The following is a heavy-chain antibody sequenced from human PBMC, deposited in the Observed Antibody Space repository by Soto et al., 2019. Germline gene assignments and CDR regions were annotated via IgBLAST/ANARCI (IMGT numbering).Heavy chain of an antibody. CDR1: GYTFTDYR. D-gene: IGHD6-6*01. V-gene: IGHV1-46*01. Sequence: QVQLVQSGVEVKKPGASVKVSRKASGYTFTDYRMIWVRQAPGQGLEWMGIINPSGGSTNYAPNFPGRVTLTRDSFTSTVYMERSNLRSEDTAVYYCARPAGRMANWFDPWGQGNLVTVSS. J-gene: IGHJ5*02. CDR3: ARPAGRMANWFDP. CDR2: INPSGGST.